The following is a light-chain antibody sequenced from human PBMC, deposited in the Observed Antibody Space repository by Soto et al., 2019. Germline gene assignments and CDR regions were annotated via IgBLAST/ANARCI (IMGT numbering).Light chain of an antibody. V-gene: IGKV3-11*01. CDR1: QSVSSY. J-gene: IGKJ4*01. Sequence: EIELTQSPATLSLSPGARAPLSCRASQSVSSYLAWYQQKPGQAPRLLIYNASSTDTGIPARFSGSGSGTEFTLTISSLQPEDFAVYYCQQRSNWTLTFGGGTKVDIK. CDR3: QQRSNWTLT. CDR2: NAS.